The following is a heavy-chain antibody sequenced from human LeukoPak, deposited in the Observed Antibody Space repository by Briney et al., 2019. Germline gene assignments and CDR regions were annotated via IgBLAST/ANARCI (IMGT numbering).Heavy chain of an antibody. Sequence: SETLSLTCTVSGGSISSSSYYWGWIRQPPGKGLEWIGSIYYSGSTYYNPSLKSRVTISVDTSKNQFSLKLSSVTAADTAMYYCARDGGFGELFTYDYWGQGILVTVSS. CDR1: GGSISSSSYY. J-gene: IGHJ4*02. CDR2: IYYSGST. V-gene: IGHV4-39*07. D-gene: IGHD3-10*01. CDR3: ARDGGFGELFTYDY.